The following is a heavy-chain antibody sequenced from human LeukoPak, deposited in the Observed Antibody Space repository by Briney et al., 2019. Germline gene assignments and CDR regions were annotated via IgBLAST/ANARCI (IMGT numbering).Heavy chain of an antibody. V-gene: IGHV1-69*11. CDR3: ARGRDNTSYYYGSGSRNDAFDI. CDR1: GGTFSSYA. D-gene: IGHD3-10*01. J-gene: IGHJ3*02. CDR2: IIPILGTA. Sequence: SVKVSCKASGGTFSSYAISWVRQAPGQGLEWMGRIIPILGTANYAQKFQGRVTITTDESTSTAYMELSSLRSEDTAVYYCARGRDNTSYYYGSGSRNDAFDIWGQGTMVTVSS.